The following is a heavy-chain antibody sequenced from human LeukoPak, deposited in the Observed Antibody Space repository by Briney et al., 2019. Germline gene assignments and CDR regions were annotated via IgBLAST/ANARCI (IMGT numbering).Heavy chain of an antibody. D-gene: IGHD4-23*01. V-gene: IGHV4-34*01. Sequence: SETLSLTCAVYGGSFSGYYWSWIRQPPGKGLEWIGEINHSGSTNYNPSLKSRVTISVDTSKNQFSLKLSSVTAADTAVYYCASQTPYGMDVWGQGTTVTVSS. J-gene: IGHJ6*02. CDR2: INHSGST. CDR1: GGSFSGYY. CDR3: ASQTPYGMDV.